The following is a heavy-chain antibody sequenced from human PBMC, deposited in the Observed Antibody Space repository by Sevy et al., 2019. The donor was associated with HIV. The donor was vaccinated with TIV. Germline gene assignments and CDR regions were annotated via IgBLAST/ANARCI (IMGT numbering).Heavy chain of an antibody. D-gene: IGHD1-26*01. CDR2: IRSKSYGGTI. J-gene: IGHJ6*02. V-gene: IGHV3-49*04. CDR3: TRVEGATDWGMDV. CDR1: GFTFGDYT. Sequence: GGSRRLSCTASGFTFGDYTVSWVRQAPGKGLEWVGFIRSKSYGGTIEYAASVKGRFTISKDTSKSIAYLQMNSLKTEDTALYFCTRVEGATDWGMDVWGQGTTVTVSS.